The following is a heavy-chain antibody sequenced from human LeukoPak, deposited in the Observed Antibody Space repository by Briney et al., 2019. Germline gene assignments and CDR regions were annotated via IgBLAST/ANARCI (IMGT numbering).Heavy chain of an antibody. V-gene: IGHV4-61*02. D-gene: IGHD1-26*01. CDR1: GGSISSGSYY. CDR3: ARRDLEGGATYAFDI. Sequence: SETPSLTCTVSGGSISSGSYYWSWIRQPAGKGLEWIGRIYTSGSTNYNPSLKSRVTISVDTSKNQFSLKLSSVTAADTAVYYCARRDLEGGATYAFDIWGQGTMVTVSS. CDR2: IYTSGST. J-gene: IGHJ3*02.